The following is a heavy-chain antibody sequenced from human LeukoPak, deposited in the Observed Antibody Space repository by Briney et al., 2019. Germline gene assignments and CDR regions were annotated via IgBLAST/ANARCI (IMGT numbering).Heavy chain of an antibody. CDR1: GFTFDDYA. V-gene: IGHV3-43*02. Sequence: GGSLRLSCAASGFTFDDYAMHWVRQAPGKGLEWVSLISGDGGSTYYADSVKGRFTISRDNSKNSLYLQMNSLSTEDTALYYCAKDDVIAASYYYYYMDVWGKGTTVTVSS. CDR2: ISGDGGST. CDR3: AKDDVIAASYYYYYMDV. D-gene: IGHD6-6*01. J-gene: IGHJ6*03.